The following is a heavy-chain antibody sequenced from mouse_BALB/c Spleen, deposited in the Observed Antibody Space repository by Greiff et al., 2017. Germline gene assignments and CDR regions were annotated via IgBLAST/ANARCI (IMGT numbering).Heavy chain of an antibody. CDR1: GFSLTSYG. V-gene: IGHV2-5-1*01. J-gene: IGHJ3*01. CDR2: IWRGGST. D-gene: IGHD1-1*01. Sequence: VKLMESGPSLVQPSQSLSITCTVSGFSLTSYGVHWVRQSPGKGLEWLGVIWRGGSTDYNAAFMSRLSITKDNSKSQVFFKMNSLQADDTAIYYCALDYYGSTSGAYWGQGTLVTVSA. CDR3: ALDYYGSTSGAY.